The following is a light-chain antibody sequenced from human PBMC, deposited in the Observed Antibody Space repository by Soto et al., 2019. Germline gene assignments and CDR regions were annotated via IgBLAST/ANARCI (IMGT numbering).Light chain of an antibody. V-gene: IGLV1-44*01. CDR2: SNN. Sequence: QSVLTQPPSASGTPGQRVTIPCSGSSSNLESNTVNWYQQLPGTAPKLLIYSNNQLPSGVPDRFSGSKSGTSASLAISGLQSEDDADYYCAAWGASLNGWVFGGGTKVTVL. J-gene: IGLJ3*02. CDR3: AAWGASLNGWV. CDR1: SSNLESNT.